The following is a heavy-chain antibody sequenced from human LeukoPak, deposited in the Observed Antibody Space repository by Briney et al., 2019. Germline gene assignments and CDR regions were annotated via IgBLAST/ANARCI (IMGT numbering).Heavy chain of an antibody. Sequence: SETLFLTCTVSGGSISSYYWSWIRQPAGKGLEWIGRIYTSGSTNYNPSLKSRVTMSVDTSKNQFSLKLSSVTAADTAVHYCARDTLNDYGDYVKFDPWGQGTLVTVSS. V-gene: IGHV4-4*07. CDR3: ARDTLNDYGDYVKFDP. CDR2: IYTSGST. J-gene: IGHJ5*02. D-gene: IGHD4-17*01. CDR1: GGSISSYY.